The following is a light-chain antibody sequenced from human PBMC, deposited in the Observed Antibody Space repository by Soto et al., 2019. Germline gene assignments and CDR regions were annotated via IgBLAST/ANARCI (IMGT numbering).Light chain of an antibody. CDR1: QSVSSY. V-gene: IGKV3-11*01. CDR2: DAS. Sequence: EIVLTQSPATLSLSPGERATLSCRASQSVSSYLAWYQQKPGQAPRLLIYDASNRATGIPARLSGSGSGTDFTLTISSLEPEDFAVYYCQQRSKWLYTFGQGTKLEIK. J-gene: IGKJ2*01. CDR3: QQRSKWLYT.